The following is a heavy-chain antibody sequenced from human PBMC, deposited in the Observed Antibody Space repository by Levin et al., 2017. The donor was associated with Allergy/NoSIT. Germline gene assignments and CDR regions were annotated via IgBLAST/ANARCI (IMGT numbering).Heavy chain of an antibody. Sequence: GESLKISCAASGFTFSSYWMTWVRQAPGKGPEWVANIKQDGSDKYYVDSVKGRFTISRDNAKNSLYLQMNSLRAEDTAVYYCARDLGSSLEDYWGQGTPVTVSS. D-gene: IGHD1-1*01. V-gene: IGHV3-7*04. J-gene: IGHJ4*02. CDR1: GFTFSSYW. CDR3: ARDLGSSLEDY. CDR2: IKQDGSDK.